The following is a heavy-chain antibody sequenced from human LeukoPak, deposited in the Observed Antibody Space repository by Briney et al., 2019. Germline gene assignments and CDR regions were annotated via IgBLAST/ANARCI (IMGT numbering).Heavy chain of an antibody. D-gene: IGHD3-10*01. J-gene: IGHJ4*02. Sequence: GGSLRLSCAASGFTVSSNYMSWVRQAPRKGLEWVSVIYSGGSTYYADSVKGRSTISRDNSKNTLYLQMNSLRAEDTAVYYCASSSYYYGSESPIYWGQGTLVTVSS. CDR2: IYSGGST. CDR3: ASSSYYYGSESPIY. V-gene: IGHV3-66*01. CDR1: GFTVSSNY.